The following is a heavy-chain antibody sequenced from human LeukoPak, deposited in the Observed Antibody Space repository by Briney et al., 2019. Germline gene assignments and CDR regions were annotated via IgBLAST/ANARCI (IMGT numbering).Heavy chain of an antibody. CDR1: GSGFTSYW. D-gene: IGHD5-12*01. V-gene: IGHV5-51*01. CDR2: IYTGDSDT. Sequence: GGALKSSCKGAGSGFTSYWIGWVRPRPGKGMGWKGIIYTGDSDTRYSPSFQGQVTISADKSISTAYLQWSSLKASDTAMYYCARHRGSPDYWGQGTLVTVSS. J-gene: IGHJ4*02. CDR3: ARHRGSPDY.